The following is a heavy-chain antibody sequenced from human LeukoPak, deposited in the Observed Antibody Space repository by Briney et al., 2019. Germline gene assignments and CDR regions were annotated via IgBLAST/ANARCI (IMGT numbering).Heavy chain of an antibody. CDR1: GFTFKLYW. J-gene: IGHJ6*03. V-gene: IGHV3-74*01. Sequence: GGSLRLSCAASGFTFKLYWMHWVRQAPGKGPVWVSRINDDGSTTTYADSVKGRFTISRDDAKNMLFLQMNSLRAEDTALYYCAKAHLPDYYYMDVWGKGTTVTVSS. CDR3: AKAHLPDYYYMDV. CDR2: INDDGSTT.